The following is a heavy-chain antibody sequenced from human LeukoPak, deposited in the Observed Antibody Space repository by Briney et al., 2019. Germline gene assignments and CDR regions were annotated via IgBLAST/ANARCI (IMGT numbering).Heavy chain of an antibody. CDR3: ARVWPHYYDSSGYQQKPFDY. D-gene: IGHD3-22*01. V-gene: IGHV4-34*01. J-gene: IGHJ4*02. CDR2: INHSGST. Sequence: SETLSLTCAVYGGSFSGYYWSWIRQPPGKGLEWIGEINHSGSTNYNPSLKSRVTISVDTSKNQFSLKLSSVTAAVTAVYYCARVWPHYYDSSGYQQKPFDYWGQGTLVTVSP. CDR1: GGSFSGYY.